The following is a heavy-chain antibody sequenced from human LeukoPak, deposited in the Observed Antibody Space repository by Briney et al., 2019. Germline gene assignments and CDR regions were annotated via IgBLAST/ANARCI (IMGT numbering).Heavy chain of an antibody. V-gene: IGHV4-61*02. CDR1: GGSISSSNYY. CDR3: ARGLWFGDENPPYFDY. CDR2: IYTSEST. Sequence: PSETPSLTCSVSGGSISSSNYYWSWIRQPAGKGLEWIGRIYTSESTNYNPSLKSRVTISVDTSRNQFSLKLSSVTAADTAVYYCARGLWFGDENPPYFDYWGQGILVTVSS. J-gene: IGHJ4*02. D-gene: IGHD3-10*01.